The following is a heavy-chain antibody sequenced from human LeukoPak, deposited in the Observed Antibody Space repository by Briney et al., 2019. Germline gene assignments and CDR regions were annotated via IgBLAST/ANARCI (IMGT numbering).Heavy chain of an antibody. CDR2: IIPIFGTA. D-gene: IGHD6-13*01. Sequence: SVKVSCKASGGTFSSYAISWVRQAPGQGLEWMGRIIPIFGTANYAQKFQGRVTITTDESTSTAYMELSSLRSEDTAVYYCARERYSSSWTFDYWGQGTLVTVSP. V-gene: IGHV1-69*05. CDR3: ARERYSSSWTFDY. J-gene: IGHJ4*02. CDR1: GGTFSSYA.